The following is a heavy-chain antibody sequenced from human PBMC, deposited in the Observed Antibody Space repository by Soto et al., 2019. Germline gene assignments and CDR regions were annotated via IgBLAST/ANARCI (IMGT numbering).Heavy chain of an antibody. CDR3: AREGYYSGSGGYSPPRYYGMDV. V-gene: IGHV1-18*01. CDR1: GYTIKRSG. J-gene: IGHJ6*02. Sequence: VKVCCKASGYTIKRSGISWVQQSPEQGLEWMGWISTYNGDTNYAQTFQGRVTMTTDTSTRTAYMELKSLRSDDTAVYYCAREGYYSGSGGYSPPRYYGMDVWGQGTTVTVSS. D-gene: IGHD3-10*01. CDR2: ISTYNGDT.